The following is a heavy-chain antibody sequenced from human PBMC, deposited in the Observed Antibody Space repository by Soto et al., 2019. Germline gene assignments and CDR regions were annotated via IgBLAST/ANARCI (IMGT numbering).Heavy chain of an antibody. V-gene: IGHV3-30-3*01. CDR2: ISYDGTYK. CDR3: ARGGGYDFFDY. Sequence: QVQLVESGGGVVQPGRSLRLSCAASGFIISGYAMHWVRQAPGKGLEWVALISYDGTYKYYADSVKGRFTMSRDKSKNTLYLQMNSLRAEDSAVFSCARGGGYDFFDYWGQGTLVTVSS. CDR1: GFIISGYA. D-gene: IGHD5-12*01. J-gene: IGHJ4*02.